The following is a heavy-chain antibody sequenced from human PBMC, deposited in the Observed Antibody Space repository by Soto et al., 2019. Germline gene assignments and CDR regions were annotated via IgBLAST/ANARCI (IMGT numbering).Heavy chain of an antibody. Sequence: GGSLRLSCAASGLTFSSYSMNWVRQAPGKGLEWVSYISSSSSYIYYADSVKGRFTISRDKAKNSLDLQMNSLRAEDTAVYFCARVWSSGYYPYSYYYGMDVWGQGTTVTVSS. J-gene: IGHJ6*02. V-gene: IGHV3-21*01. CDR2: ISSSSSYI. CDR1: GLTFSSYS. CDR3: ARVWSSGYYPYSYYYGMDV. D-gene: IGHD3-22*01.